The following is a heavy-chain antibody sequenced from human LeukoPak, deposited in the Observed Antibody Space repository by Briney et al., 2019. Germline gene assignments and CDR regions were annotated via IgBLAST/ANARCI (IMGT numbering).Heavy chain of an antibody. D-gene: IGHD2-2*01. CDR2: ISYDGSNK. V-gene: IGHV3-30-3*01. CDR3: AKVAEGVVPAAADH. CDR1: GFTFSSYA. J-gene: IGHJ4*02. Sequence: PGGSLRLSCAASGFTFSSYAMHWVRQAPGKGLEWVAVISYDGSNKYYADSVKGRFTISRDNSKTTLYLQMNSLRAEDTAVYYCAKVAEGVVPAAADHWGQGTLVTVSS.